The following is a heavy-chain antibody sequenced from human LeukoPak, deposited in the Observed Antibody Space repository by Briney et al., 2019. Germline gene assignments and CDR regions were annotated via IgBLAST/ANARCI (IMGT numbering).Heavy chain of an antibody. D-gene: IGHD6-19*01. CDR3: ATIERSGWYVSY. J-gene: IGHJ4*02. CDR2: IYYSGST. Sequence: SETLSLTCTVSGGSISSYYWSWIRQPPGKGLEWIGYIYYSGSTNYNPSLKSRVTISVDTSKNQFSLKLGSVTAADTAVYYCATIERSGWYVSYWGQGTLVTVSS. V-gene: IGHV4-59*01. CDR1: GGSISSYY.